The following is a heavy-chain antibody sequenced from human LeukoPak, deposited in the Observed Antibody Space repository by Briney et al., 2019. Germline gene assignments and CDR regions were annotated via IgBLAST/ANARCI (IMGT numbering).Heavy chain of an antibody. V-gene: IGHV4-39*01. J-gene: IGHJ4*02. D-gene: IGHD6-19*01. Sequence: SETLSLTCTVSRGSIISSSYYWGWIRQPPGKGLEWIGSIYYSGSTYYNPSLKSRVTISVDTSKNQFSLKLSSVTAADTAVYYCARQPVAGTVPDYWGQGTLVTVSS. CDR3: ARQPVAGTVPDY. CDR2: IYYSGST. CDR1: RGSIISSSYY.